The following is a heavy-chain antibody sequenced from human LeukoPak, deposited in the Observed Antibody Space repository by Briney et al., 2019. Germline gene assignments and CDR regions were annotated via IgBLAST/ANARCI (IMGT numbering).Heavy chain of an antibody. Sequence: GGSLRLSCAASGFTFDDYAMSWVRQAPGKGLEWVSGINWNGGSTGYADSVKGRFTISRDNAKNSLYLQMNSLRAEDTALYYCARGSIAIYYYGSRGYFDYWGQGTLVTVSS. CDR2: INWNGGST. V-gene: IGHV3-20*04. CDR1: GFTFDDYA. CDR3: ARGSIAIYYYGSRGYFDY. D-gene: IGHD3-22*01. J-gene: IGHJ4*02.